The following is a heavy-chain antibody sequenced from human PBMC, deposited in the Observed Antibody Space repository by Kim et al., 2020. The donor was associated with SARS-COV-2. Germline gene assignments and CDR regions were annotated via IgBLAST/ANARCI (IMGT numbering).Heavy chain of an antibody. V-gene: IGHV1-69*13. J-gene: IGHJ3*02. CDR1: GGTFSSYA. D-gene: IGHD3-22*01. CDR3: ASSPYYYDSSGRGAFDI. CDR2: IIPIFGTA. Sequence: SVKVSCKASGGTFSSYAISWVRQAPGQGLEWMGGIIPIFGTANYAQKFQGRVTITADESTSTAYMELSSLRSEDTAVYYCASSPYYYDSSGRGAFDIWGQGTMVTVSS.